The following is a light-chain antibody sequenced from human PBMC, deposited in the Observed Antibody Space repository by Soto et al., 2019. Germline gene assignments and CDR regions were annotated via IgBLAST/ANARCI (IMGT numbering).Light chain of an antibody. CDR1: QSVSSNY. V-gene: IGKV3-20*01. J-gene: IGKJ1*01. CDR2: GAS. Sequence: ERVLAQSPATPSLSPGEGANLSCRASQSVSSNYLAWYQQKPGQAPMLLIYGASTRPTAIPDRFSGSGSGTYFTLTIIRLEPEDSAVYQCQKYGRAPAWRFGRGTRWIAN. CDR3: QKYGRAPAWR.